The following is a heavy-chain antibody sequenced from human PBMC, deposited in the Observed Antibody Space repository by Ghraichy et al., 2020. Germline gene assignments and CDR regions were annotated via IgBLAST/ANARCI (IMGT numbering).Heavy chain of an antibody. V-gene: IGHV4-59*08. CDR1: GGSISSYY. J-gene: IGHJ3*02. CDR2: IYYSGST. CDR3: ARHYGSEDIVAYDHAFDI. Sequence: SETLSLTCTVSGGSISSYYWSWIRQPPGKGLEWIGYIYYSGSTNYNPSLKSRVTISVDTSKNQFSLKLSSVTAADTAVYYCARHYGSEDIVAYDHAFDIWAKGQWSPSLQ. D-gene: IGHD5-12*01.